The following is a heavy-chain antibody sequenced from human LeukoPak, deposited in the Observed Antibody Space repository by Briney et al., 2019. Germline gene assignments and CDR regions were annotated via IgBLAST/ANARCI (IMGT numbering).Heavy chain of an antibody. J-gene: IGHJ4*02. V-gene: IGHV1-8*01. Sequence: ASVKVSCKASGGTFTSYDINWVRQATGQGLEWMGWMNPNSGNTGYAQKFQGRVTMTRNTSISTAYMELSSLRSEDTAVYYCARTVEYYDFWSGPQYYFDYWGQGTLVTVSS. CDR3: ARTVEYYDFWSGPQYYFDY. CDR1: GGTFTSYD. CDR2: MNPNSGNT. D-gene: IGHD3-3*01.